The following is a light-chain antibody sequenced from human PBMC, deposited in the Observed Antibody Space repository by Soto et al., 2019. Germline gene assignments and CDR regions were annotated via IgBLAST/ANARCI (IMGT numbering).Light chain of an antibody. CDR2: KAS. V-gene: IGKV1-5*03. Sequence: IQMTQSPSTLSASVGDRVTITCRASQSIGSELAWYQQKPGTAPKLLIYKASNLDSGVPSRFIGSGSGTEFTLTVSSLQPDDFATYYCLQYDNYPLTFGGGTKAEIK. CDR3: LQYDNYPLT. J-gene: IGKJ4*01. CDR1: QSIGSE.